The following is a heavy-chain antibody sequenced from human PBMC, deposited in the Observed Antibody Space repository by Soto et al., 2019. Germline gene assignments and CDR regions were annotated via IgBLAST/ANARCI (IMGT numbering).Heavy chain of an antibody. J-gene: IGHJ6*02. D-gene: IGHD1-20*01. CDR1: GGTFSSYA. CDR3: ARGSYNWNYYYYYGMDV. CDR2: IIPIFGTA. V-gene: IGHV1-69*01. Sequence: QVQLVQSGAEVKKPGSSVKVSCKASGGTFSSYAISWVRQAPGQGLEWMGGIIPIFGTANYAQKFQGRVTITADGSTSTAYMELSSLRSEDTAVYYCARGSYNWNYYYYYGMDVWGQGTTVTVSS.